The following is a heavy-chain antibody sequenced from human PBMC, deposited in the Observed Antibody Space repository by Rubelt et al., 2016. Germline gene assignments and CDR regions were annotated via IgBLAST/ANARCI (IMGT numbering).Heavy chain of an antibody. CDR1: GGSISSSSYY. CDR2: IYYSGST. V-gene: IGHV4-39*07. Sequence: QLQLQESGPGLVKPSETLSLTCTVSGGSISSSSYYWGWIRQPPGKGLEWIGSIYYSGSTYYNPSLMSRVTISVDTSKNQFSLKLSSVTAADTAVYYCARGGQYYDSSGYLNDYWGQGTLVTVSS. CDR3: ARGGQYYDSSGYLNDY. J-gene: IGHJ4*02. D-gene: IGHD3-22*01.